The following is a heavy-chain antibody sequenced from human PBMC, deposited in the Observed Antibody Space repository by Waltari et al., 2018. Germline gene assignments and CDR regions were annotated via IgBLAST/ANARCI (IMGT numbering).Heavy chain of an antibody. Sequence: QVQLQESGPGLVKPSETLSLTCTVSGGSISSYYWSWLRQPPGKGLEWIGYIYYSGSTNYNPSLKSRVTISVDTSKNQFSLKLSSVTAADTAVYYCARDGYSSSWFDPWGQGTLVTVSS. V-gene: IGHV4-59*01. J-gene: IGHJ5*02. CDR1: GGSISSYY. D-gene: IGHD6-13*01. CDR3: ARDGYSSSWFDP. CDR2: IYYSGST.